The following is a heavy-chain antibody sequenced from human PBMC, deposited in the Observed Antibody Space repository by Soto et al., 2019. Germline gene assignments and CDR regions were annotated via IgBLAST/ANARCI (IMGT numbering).Heavy chain of an antibody. CDR3: ARRDPGAYFQH. D-gene: IGHD1-26*01. CDR1: GFTFSSYS. Sequence: VQMVESGGGVVQPGKSLRLSCTASGFTFSSYSMNWVRQAPGKGLEWVSSISSSSSYIYSADSVKGRFTISRDNAKNSLYLQMNSLRAEDTAIYYCARRDPGAYFQHWGQGTLVTVSS. J-gene: IGHJ1*01. V-gene: IGHV3-21*02. CDR2: ISSSSSYI.